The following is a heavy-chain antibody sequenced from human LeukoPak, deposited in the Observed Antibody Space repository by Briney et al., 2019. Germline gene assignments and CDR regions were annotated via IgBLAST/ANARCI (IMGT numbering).Heavy chain of an antibody. Sequence: ASVKVFCKASGYTFTSYGISWVRQAPGQGLEWMGWISAYNGNTNYAQKLQGRVTMTTDTSTSTAYMELRSLRSDDTAVYYCARWRLPKYYFDYWGQGTLVTVSS. CDR1: GYTFTSYG. CDR3: ARWRLPKYYFDY. CDR2: ISAYNGNT. V-gene: IGHV1-18*01. D-gene: IGHD2-15*01. J-gene: IGHJ4*02.